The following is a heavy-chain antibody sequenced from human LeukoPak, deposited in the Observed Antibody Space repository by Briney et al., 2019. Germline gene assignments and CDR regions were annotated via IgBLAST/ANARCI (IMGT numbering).Heavy chain of an antibody. CDR3: ARRASRENDYGDYDYYYYTDV. CDR1: GYSFTNYW. V-gene: IGHV5-51*01. Sequence: GESLKISCKGSGYSFTNYWIGWVRQMPGKGLEWMGIIYPGDSDTRYSPSFQGQVTISADKSISTAYLQWSSLKASDTAMYYCARRASRENDYGDYDYYYYTDVWGKGTTVTVSS. CDR2: IYPGDSDT. J-gene: IGHJ6*03. D-gene: IGHD4-17*01.